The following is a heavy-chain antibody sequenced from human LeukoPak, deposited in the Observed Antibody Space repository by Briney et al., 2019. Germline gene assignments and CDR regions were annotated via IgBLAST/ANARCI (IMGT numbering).Heavy chain of an antibody. CDR2: FYNSGST. D-gene: IGHD6-19*01. Sequence: PSETLSLTCTVSGGSVSSYYWSWIRQPAGEGLEWIGRFYNSGSTNYNPSLKSRVTMSIDTSENQVFLRLSSVTAADTALYYCAPLMSSGARAFDYWGQGTLVTVSS. V-gene: IGHV4-4*07. CDR1: GGSVSSYY. J-gene: IGHJ4*02. CDR3: APLMSSGARAFDY.